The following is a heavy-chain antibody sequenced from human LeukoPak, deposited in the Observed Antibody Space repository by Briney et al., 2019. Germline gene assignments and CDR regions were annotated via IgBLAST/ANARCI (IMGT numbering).Heavy chain of an antibody. J-gene: IGHJ4*02. CDR3: AREVGIPTYYDILTGYAPTEHPFDY. D-gene: IGHD3-9*01. Sequence: ASVKVSCKASGYTFTSYGISWVRQAPGQGLEWMGWISAYNGNTNYAQKLQGRVTMTTDTSTSTAYMELRSLRSDDTAVYYCAREVGIPTYYDILTGYAPTEHPFDYWGQGTLVTVSS. V-gene: IGHV1-18*01. CDR1: GYTFTSYG. CDR2: ISAYNGNT.